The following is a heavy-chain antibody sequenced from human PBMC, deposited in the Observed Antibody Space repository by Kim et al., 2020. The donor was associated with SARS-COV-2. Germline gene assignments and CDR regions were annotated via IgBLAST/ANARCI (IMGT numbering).Heavy chain of an antibody. CDR1: GGSISSSSYY. J-gene: IGHJ4*02. CDR2: IYYSGST. V-gene: IGHV4-39*01. Sequence: SETLSLTCTVSGGSISSSSYYWGWIRQPPGKGLEWIGSIYYSGSTYYNPSLKSRVTISVDTSKNQFSLKLSSVTAADTAVYYCARHSGAPRIVVVTAILDYWGQGTLVTVSS. D-gene: IGHD2-21*02. CDR3: ARHSGAPRIVVVTAILDY.